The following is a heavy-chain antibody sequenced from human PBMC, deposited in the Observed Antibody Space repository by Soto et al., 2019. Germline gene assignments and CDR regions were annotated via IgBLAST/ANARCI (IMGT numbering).Heavy chain of an antibody. Sequence: QPPGKGLAWIGSIYYSGSTYYNPSLKSRVTISVDTAKNQCSLKLSSVTAADTAVYYCFFFHAEAGIRAIRSVSAFLLNRSSDL. J-gene: IGHJ2*01. CDR3: FFFHAEAGIRAIRSVSAFLLNRSSDL. D-gene: IGHD2-21*01. CDR2: IYYSGST. V-gene: IGHV4-39*01.